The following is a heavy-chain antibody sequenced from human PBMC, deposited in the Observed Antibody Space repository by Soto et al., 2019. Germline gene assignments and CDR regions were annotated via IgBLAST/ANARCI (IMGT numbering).Heavy chain of an antibody. CDR1: GASIISTNYY. J-gene: IGHJ5*02. V-gene: IGHV4-39*01. CDR3: ARLVANYGSSSGWFDP. CDR2: TYHTGST. Sequence: PSATLSLTCTVSGASIISTNYYWGWIRQPPGKGLEWTGTTYHTGSTYYNPSLKSRVTISVDTSKNQFSLRLSSVTAADTAVYYCARLVANYGSSSGWFDPWGRGTLVTVSS. D-gene: IGHD6-6*01.